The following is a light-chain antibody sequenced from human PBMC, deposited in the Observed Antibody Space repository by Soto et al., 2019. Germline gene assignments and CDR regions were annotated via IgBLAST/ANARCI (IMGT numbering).Light chain of an antibody. CDR3: QQRYSTPNT. V-gene: IGKV1-39*01. Sequence: DIQMTQSPSSLSTSVGDRVTITCRASQSISSYLNWYQQKPGPAPKLLIYAASSWQSGVPSRFSGSGSGTDFTLTISSLQPEDFATYYCQQRYSTPNTFGQGTKLEIK. CDR1: QSISSY. CDR2: AAS. J-gene: IGKJ2*01.